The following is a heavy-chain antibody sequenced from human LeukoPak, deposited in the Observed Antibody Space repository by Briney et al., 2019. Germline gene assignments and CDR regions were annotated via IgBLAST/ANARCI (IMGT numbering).Heavy chain of an antibody. CDR3: AKLATVTTQVSWFDP. Sequence: GGSLRLPCVAAGFTFRTFAMSWVRQTPGKGLEWVSAISGSGDSTYYADSVKGRFTISRDNSKNTLYLQMDSLRAGDTATYYCAKLATVTTQVSWFDPWGQGTLVTVSS. V-gene: IGHV3-23*01. CDR2: ISGSGDST. CDR1: GFTFRTFA. D-gene: IGHD4-17*01. J-gene: IGHJ5*02.